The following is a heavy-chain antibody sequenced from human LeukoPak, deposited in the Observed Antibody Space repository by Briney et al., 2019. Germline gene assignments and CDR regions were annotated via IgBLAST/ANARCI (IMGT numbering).Heavy chain of an antibody. D-gene: IGHD4-17*01. CDR2: INQDGSEK. V-gene: IGHV3-7*04. J-gene: IGHJ3*02. CDR1: GFTFSNYW. Sequence: GGSLRLSCAASGFTFSNYWMNWVRQAPGKGLEWVANINQDGSEKYYVDSVKGRFTISRDNAKNSLSLHMNSLGAQDMALYYCARGQVTAVTGLAAFDIWGQGTLVTVSS. CDR3: ARGQVTAVTGLAAFDI.